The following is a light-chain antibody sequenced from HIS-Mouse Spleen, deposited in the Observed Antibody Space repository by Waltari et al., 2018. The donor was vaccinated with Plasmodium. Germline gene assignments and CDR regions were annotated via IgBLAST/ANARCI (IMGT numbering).Light chain of an antibody. Sequence: EIVLTQSPATLSLSPGERATLSCRASQSVSSYLAWYQQKPGQAPRLLIYDASNRATGIPARFSGSGSGTAFTLTISSLEPEDFAVYYCQQRSNWPRVLTFGGGTKVEIK. CDR3: QQRSNWPRVLT. V-gene: IGKV3-11*01. CDR2: DAS. CDR1: QSVSSY. J-gene: IGKJ4*01.